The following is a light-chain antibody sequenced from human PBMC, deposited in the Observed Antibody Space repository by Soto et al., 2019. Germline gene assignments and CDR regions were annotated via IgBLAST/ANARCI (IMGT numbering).Light chain of an antibody. J-gene: IGKJ5*01. Sequence: DIQMTQPPSTLSASVGDRVTITCRASQTLNNYLGGYEQKPGKAPKLLIYAASTLESGVPSRCSGTGSGTEFTLTISSLQPDDFATYYCQQYYRSSITFGQGTRLEIK. V-gene: IGKV1-5*01. CDR2: AAS. CDR1: QTLNNY. CDR3: QQYYRSSIT.